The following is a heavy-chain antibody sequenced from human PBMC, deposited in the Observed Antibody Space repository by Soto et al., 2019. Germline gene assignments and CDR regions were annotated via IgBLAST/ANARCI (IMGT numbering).Heavy chain of an antibody. D-gene: IGHD3-3*01. CDR3: ASVDDYDLNAFDI. Sequence: LSLTCAASGFTFSSYWMHWVRQAPGKGLVWVSRINSDGSSTSYADSVKGRFTISRDNAKNTLYLQMNSLRAEDTAVYYCASVDDYDLNAFDIWGQGTMVTVSS. CDR1: GFTFSSYW. V-gene: IGHV3-74*01. CDR2: INSDGSST. J-gene: IGHJ3*02.